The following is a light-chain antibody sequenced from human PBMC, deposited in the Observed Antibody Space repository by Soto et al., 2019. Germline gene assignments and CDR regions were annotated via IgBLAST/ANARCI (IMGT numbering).Light chain of an antibody. Sequence: AIQMTRSPSSLSASVGDRVTITCRASQGIRNDIGWYQQKPGKAPKLLIYAASSLQSGVPSRFSGSGSGTDFTLTISSLQPEDFATYYCLQDYNYPWTFGQGTKVDIK. V-gene: IGKV1-6*01. CDR2: AAS. CDR3: LQDYNYPWT. J-gene: IGKJ1*01. CDR1: QGIRND.